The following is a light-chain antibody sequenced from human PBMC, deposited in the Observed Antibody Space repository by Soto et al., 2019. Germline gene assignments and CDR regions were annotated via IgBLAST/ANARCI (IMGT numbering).Light chain of an antibody. V-gene: IGKV3-20*01. CDR3: QQYGSSLVT. CDR2: GAS. J-gene: IGKJ1*01. CDR1: QSVSSSY. Sequence: EIVLTQSPGTLSLSPGERATLSCRASQSVSSSYLAWYQQKPGQAPRLLIYGASSRATGIPDRFSGSGSGTDFTLTISRLGPEDFAVYYCQQYGSSLVTFGQGTKVDNK.